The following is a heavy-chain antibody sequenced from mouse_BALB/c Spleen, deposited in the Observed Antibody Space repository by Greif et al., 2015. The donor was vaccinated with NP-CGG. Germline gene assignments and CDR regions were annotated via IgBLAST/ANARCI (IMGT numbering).Heavy chain of an antibody. CDR1: GYTFTDYA. J-gene: IGHJ2*01. V-gene: IGHV1S137*01. Sequence: LVESGAELVRPGVSVKISCKGSGYTFTDYAMHWVKQSHAKSLEWIGVISTYYGDASYNQKFKGKATMTVDKSSSTAYMELARLTSEDSAIYYCARSTAHFDYWGQGTTFTVSS. CDR2: ISTYYGDA. D-gene: IGHD1-2*01. CDR3: ARSTAHFDY.